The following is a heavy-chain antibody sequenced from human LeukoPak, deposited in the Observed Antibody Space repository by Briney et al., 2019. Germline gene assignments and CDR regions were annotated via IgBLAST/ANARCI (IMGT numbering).Heavy chain of an antibody. CDR2: IKQDGSEK. CDR1: GITFSSYW. Sequence: PGGSLRLSCAASGITFSSYWMSWVRQAPGKGLEWVANIKQDGSEKYYVDSVKGRFTISRDNAKNPLYLQMNSLRADDTAMYYCARDHRGVFDYWGQGTLVIVSS. D-gene: IGHD3-10*01. J-gene: IGHJ4*02. V-gene: IGHV3-7*05. CDR3: ARDHRGVFDY.